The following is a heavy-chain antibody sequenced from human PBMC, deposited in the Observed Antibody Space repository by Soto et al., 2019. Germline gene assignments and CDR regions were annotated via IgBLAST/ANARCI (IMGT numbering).Heavy chain of an antibody. CDR2: VHHSGRSGST. CDR1: SGSITSDDW. CDR3: AITTRAFCTPDI. J-gene: IGHJ3*02. V-gene: IGHV4-4*02. Sequence: QVQLQESGPGLVEPSETLSLTCAVSSGSITSDDWWTWVRQSPGKGLEWIGEVHHSGRSGSTNYNPSLKSRSSISVDKSKNQFSLRLSSVTAADTAVYYCAITTRAFCTPDIWGQGTTVTGSS. D-gene: IGHD2-8*01.